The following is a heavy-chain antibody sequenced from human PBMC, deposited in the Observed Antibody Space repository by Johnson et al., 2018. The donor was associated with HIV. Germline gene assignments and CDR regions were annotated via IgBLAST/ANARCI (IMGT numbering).Heavy chain of an antibody. Sequence: VQLVESGGGVVQPGGSLRLSCAASEFTFSNYAMHRVRQAPGKGLEWVAFTRHDGSNKYYVDSVKDRFTISRDNAKNSLYLQMNSLRAEDTAVYYCARGSSGSWDAFDIWGQGTMVTVSS. V-gene: IGHV3-30*02. J-gene: IGHJ3*02. CDR1: EFTFSNYA. D-gene: IGHD1-26*01. CDR2: TRHDGSNK. CDR3: ARGSSGSWDAFDI.